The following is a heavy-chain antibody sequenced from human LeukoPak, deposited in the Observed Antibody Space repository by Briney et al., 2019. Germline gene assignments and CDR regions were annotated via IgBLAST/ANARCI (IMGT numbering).Heavy chain of an antibody. CDR3: ARVTMIVVVNWFDP. CDR1: GGSIRSSYYY. CDR2: IYDSGST. Sequence: SETLSLTCTVSGGSIRSSYYYWGWIRQPPGKGLEWIGSIYDSGSTYYNPSLKSRVTISVDTSKNQFSLKLSSVTAADTAVYYCARVTMIVVVNWFDPWGQGTLVTVSS. D-gene: IGHD3-22*01. V-gene: IGHV4-39*01. J-gene: IGHJ5*02.